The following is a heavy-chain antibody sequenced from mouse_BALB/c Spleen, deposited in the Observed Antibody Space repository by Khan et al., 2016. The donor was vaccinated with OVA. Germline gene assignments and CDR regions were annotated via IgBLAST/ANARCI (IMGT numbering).Heavy chain of an antibody. Sequence: QVQLQQPGAELARPGASVKLSCKASGYTFTDYYINWVKQRTGQGLEWIGDIYPGSGKPYYNEKFKGKATLTADKSSSTAYMQLSSLTSEYSAVYFCARGDYGLYYFDYWGQGTTLTVSS. CDR3: ARGDYGLYYFDY. CDR1: GYTFTDYY. J-gene: IGHJ2*01. D-gene: IGHD1-2*01. V-gene: IGHV1-77*01. CDR2: IYPGSGKP.